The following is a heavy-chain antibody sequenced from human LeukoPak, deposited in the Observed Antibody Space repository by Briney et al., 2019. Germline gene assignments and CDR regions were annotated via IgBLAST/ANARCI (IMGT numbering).Heavy chain of an antibody. J-gene: IGHJ4*02. CDR2: MNPNSGNT. D-gene: IGHD5-24*01. V-gene: IGHV1-8*02. CDR1: GYTFKNYD. Sequence: ASVKVSCKASGYTFKNYDINWGRQATGQGLEWMGWMNPNSGNTGFAQKFQDRVSMTRDTSINTAYMELTRLRSGDTAVYYCARATPGGLHGYSFDYWGQGTVVTVYS. CDR3: ARATPGGLHGYSFDY.